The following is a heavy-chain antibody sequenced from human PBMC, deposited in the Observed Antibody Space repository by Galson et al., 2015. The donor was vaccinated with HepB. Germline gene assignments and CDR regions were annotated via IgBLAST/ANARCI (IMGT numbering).Heavy chain of an antibody. Sequence: SVKVSCKASGYTFTNYGVTWVRQAPGQGLEWMGWISAYSGTTNYAQKFRGRVTMTTDTSTTTVHMELRRLRSDDTAIYYCARDYILTTRNWFDPWGQGTLVTVSS. D-gene: IGHD5-12*01. CDR2: ISAYSGTT. V-gene: IGHV1-18*01. J-gene: IGHJ5*02. CDR3: ARDYILTTRNWFDP. CDR1: GYTFTNYG.